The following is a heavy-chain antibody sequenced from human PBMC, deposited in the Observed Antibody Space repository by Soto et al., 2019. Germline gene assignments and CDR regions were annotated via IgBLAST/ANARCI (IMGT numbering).Heavy chain of an antibody. D-gene: IGHD2-15*01. CDR1: GYSFTSYW. CDR2: IDPSDSYT. Sequence: PGESLKISCKGSGYSFTSYWINWVRQIPGRGLEWMGRIDPSDSYTNYSPSFQGHATISADKSISTAYLQWSSLRASDTAMYYCATRRGGGRALRLDPWGQGTLVTVSS. J-gene: IGHJ5*02. V-gene: IGHV5-10-1*01. CDR3: ATRRGGGRALRLDP.